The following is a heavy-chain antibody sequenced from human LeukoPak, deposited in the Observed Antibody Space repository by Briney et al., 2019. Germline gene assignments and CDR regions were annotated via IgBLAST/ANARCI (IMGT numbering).Heavy chain of an antibody. Sequence: ETLSLTCTVSGGSISSGDYYWSWVRQPPGKGLEWVSSSGSTTDYSDSVKGRFTISRDNSKNTLYLQMNSLSAEDTAVYYCTRDSSYGDYSTAFDYWGQGALVTVSS. J-gene: IGHJ4*02. CDR1: GGSISSGDYY. CDR2: SGSTT. D-gene: IGHD4-17*01. V-gene: IGHV3-53*01. CDR3: TRDSSYGDYSTAFDY.